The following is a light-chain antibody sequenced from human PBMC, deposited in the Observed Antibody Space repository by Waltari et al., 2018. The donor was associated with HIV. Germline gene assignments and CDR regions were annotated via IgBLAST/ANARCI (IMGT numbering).Light chain of an antibody. Sequence: EIVMTQSPATLSVSPGERVTLSCRASQTVSSNLAWYQQKHGQAPRLLIYGASTRATDVPARFSGSGSGTEFTLTINSLQSEDFAVYYCQQYITWPPELTFGGGTKVEI. CDR3: QQYITWPPELT. CDR2: GAS. V-gene: IGKV3-15*01. CDR1: QTVSSN. J-gene: IGKJ4*01.